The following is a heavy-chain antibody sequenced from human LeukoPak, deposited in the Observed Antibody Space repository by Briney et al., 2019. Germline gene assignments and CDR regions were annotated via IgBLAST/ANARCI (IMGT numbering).Heavy chain of an antibody. V-gene: IGHV4-39*01. CDR2: FYYSGSS. J-gene: IGHJ4*02. CDR3: PLDSSGYYYFDH. Sequence: SETLSLTCTVSGGSISSSTYHWGWVRQPPGKGLEWIGSFYYSGSSYYNPSLKSRVTISADTSKNQLSQKLSSVTAADTAVYYCPLDSSGYYYFDHWGQGTLVTVSS. D-gene: IGHD3-22*01. CDR1: GGSISSSTYH.